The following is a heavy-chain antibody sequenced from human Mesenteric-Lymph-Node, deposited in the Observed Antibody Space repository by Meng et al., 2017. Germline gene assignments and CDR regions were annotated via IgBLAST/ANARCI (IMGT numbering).Heavy chain of an antibody. CDR1: GFTFSSYG. CDR2: IWYDRSNK. J-gene: IGHJ6*02. CDR3: ARDLFYYDSSGYYSYYYYYGMDV. V-gene: IGHV3-33*01. D-gene: IGHD3-22*01. Sequence: GESLKISCAASGFTFSSYGMHWVRQAPGKGLEWVAVIWYDRSNKYYADSVKGRFTISRDNSKNTLYLQMNSLRAEDTAVYYCARDLFYYDSSGYYSYYYYYGMDVWGQGTTVTVSS.